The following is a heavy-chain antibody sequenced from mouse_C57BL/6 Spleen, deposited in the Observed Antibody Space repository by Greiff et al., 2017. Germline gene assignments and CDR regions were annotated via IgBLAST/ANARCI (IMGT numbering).Heavy chain of an antibody. V-gene: IGHV14-4*01. CDR2: IDPENGDT. CDR1: GFNIKDDY. Sequence: EVQLQQSGAELVRPGASVKLSCTASGFNIKDDYMHWVKQRTEQGLEWIGWIDPENGDTEYASKFQGKATITADTSSNTAYLQLSSLTSEDTAVYYCTTPATLRAFAYWGQGTLVTVSA. CDR3: TTPATLRAFAY. D-gene: IGHD1-2*01. J-gene: IGHJ3*01.